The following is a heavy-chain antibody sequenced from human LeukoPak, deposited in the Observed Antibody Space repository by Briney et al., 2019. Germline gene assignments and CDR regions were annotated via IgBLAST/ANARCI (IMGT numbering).Heavy chain of an antibody. CDR2: IYYSGST. CDR1: GGSISSGDYY. Sequence: SETLPLTXTVSGGSISSGDYYWSWIRQPPGTGLEWIGYIYYSGSTYYNPSLKSRVTISVDTSKNQFSLKLSSVTAADTAVYYCARKRGTELDYWGQGTLVTVSS. J-gene: IGHJ4*02. D-gene: IGHD3-16*01. CDR3: ARKRGTELDY. V-gene: IGHV4-30-4*08.